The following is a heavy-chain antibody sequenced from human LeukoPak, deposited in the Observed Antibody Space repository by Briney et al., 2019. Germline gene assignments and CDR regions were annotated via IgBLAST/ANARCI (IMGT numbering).Heavy chain of an antibody. V-gene: IGHV3-53*01. J-gene: IGHJ4*02. CDR2: IYSGGTT. D-gene: IGHD6-13*01. CDR3: ARDPPGIAASVSGG. CDR1: GFTVSNNY. Sequence: GGSLRLSCKASGFTVSNNYMNWVRQAPGKGLEWVALIYSGGTTNYADSVKGRFTISRDNSKNTLYLQMTNARVEDTAVYYCARDPPGIAASVSGGWGQGTLVTVSS.